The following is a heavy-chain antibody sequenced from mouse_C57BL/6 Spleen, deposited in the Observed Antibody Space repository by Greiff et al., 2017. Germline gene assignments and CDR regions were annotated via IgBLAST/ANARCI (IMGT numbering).Heavy chain of an antibody. J-gene: IGHJ2*01. CDR3: ATHYSSGYGD. V-gene: IGHV1-81*01. D-gene: IGHD3-2*02. CDR2: INPRSGNT. Sequence: QVQLQQSGAELVRPGASVKLSCKASGYTFTSYGISWVKQRNGQGLEWIGEINPRSGNTYYNEKFKGKAPLTADKSSSTAYMKLRSLTSEDSAVYYCATHYSSGYGDWGQGTTLTVSS. CDR1: GYTFTSYG.